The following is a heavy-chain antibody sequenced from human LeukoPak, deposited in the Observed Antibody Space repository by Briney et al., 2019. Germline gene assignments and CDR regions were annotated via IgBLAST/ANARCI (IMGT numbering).Heavy chain of an antibody. D-gene: IGHD1-26*01. CDR1: GXSFSGYY. CDR3: ARVVGSRHTPLWVRTLDY. V-gene: IGHV4-34*01. J-gene: IGHJ4*02. Sequence: PSETLSLTCAVYGXSFSGYYWSWIRQPPGKGLEWIGEINHSGSTNYNPSLKSRVTISVDTSKNQFSLKLSSVTAADTAVYYCARVVGSRHTPLWVRTLDYWGQGTLVTVSS. CDR2: INHSGST.